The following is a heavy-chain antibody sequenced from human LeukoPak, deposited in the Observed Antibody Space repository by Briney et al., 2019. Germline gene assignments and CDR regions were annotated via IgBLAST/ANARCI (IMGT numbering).Heavy chain of an antibody. D-gene: IGHD6-19*01. CDR1: GFTFSSYW. CDR3: ARVRDISGHWGFLDY. CDR2: INSDGSNT. Sequence: GGSLRLSCAASGFTFSSYWMHWVRQAPGKGLVWVSRINSDGSNTNYADSVKGRFTISRDNAKNTLYLQMNSLRAEDTAVFYCARVRDISGHWGFLDYWGQGTLVAVSS. J-gene: IGHJ4*02. V-gene: IGHV3-74*01.